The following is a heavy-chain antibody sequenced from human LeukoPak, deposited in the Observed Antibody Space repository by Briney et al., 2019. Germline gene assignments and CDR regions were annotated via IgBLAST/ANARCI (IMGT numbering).Heavy chain of an antibody. CDR2: IYYSGST. CDR3: ARLSPLVPVPRAYYMDV. D-gene: IGHD6-6*01. J-gene: IGHJ6*03. Sequence: SETLSLTCTVSGGSISSYYWSWIRQPPGKGLEWIGYIYYSGSTNYNPSLKSRVTISVDTSKNQFSLKLSSVTAADTAVYYCARLSPLVPVPRAYYMDVWGKGTTVTVS. V-gene: IGHV4-59*01. CDR1: GGSISSYY.